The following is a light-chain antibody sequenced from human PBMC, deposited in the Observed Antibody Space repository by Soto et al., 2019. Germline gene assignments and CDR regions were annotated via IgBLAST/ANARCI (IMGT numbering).Light chain of an antibody. Sequence: QSVRTQPAYVSGSPGQSITISCTGTSSDIGSFNLVSWYQHHPGKAPKLMIYEATKRPSGVSNRFSGSKSGNTASLTISGLQAEDEADYYCSSYTTTNTHVFGTGTKVTVL. V-gene: IGLV2-14*02. J-gene: IGLJ1*01. CDR2: EAT. CDR1: SSDIGSFNL. CDR3: SSYTTTNTHV.